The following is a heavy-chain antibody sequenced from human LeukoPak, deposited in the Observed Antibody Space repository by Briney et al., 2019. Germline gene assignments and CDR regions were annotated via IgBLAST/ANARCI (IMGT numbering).Heavy chain of an antibody. V-gene: IGHV5-51*01. J-gene: IGHJ1*01. CDR1: GYSFTSYW. CDR3: ATYAGSSSKYFQD. CDR2: IYPGESDT. Sequence: GESLKISCKGSGYSFTSYWIGWVRQMPGKGLEWMGIIYPGESDTRYSPSFQGQVTISADKSISTAYLQRSSLQASDTAMYYCATYAGSSSKYFQDWGQGTLVTVSS. D-gene: IGHD3-10*01.